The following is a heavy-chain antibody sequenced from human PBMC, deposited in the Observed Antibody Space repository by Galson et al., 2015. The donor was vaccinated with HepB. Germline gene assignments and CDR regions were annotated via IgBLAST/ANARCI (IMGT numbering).Heavy chain of an antibody. J-gene: IGHJ3*02. Sequence: TFPSSAVQWVRQARGQRLEWIGWIVVGSGNTNYAQKFQERVTITRDMSTSTAYMELSSLRSEDTAVYYCAASPYCGGDCYSGAFDIWGQGTMVTVSS. D-gene: IGHD2-21*02. V-gene: IGHV1-58*01. CDR2: IVVGSGNT. CDR1: TFPSSA. CDR3: AASPYCGGDCYSGAFDI.